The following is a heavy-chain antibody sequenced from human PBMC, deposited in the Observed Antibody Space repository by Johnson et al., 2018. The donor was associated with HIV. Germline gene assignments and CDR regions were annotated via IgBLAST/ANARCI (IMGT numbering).Heavy chain of an antibody. J-gene: IGHJ3*02. CDR3: ASTGSGSDDAFDI. CDR2: IRYDGSNK. D-gene: IGHD3-10*01. Sequence: QVQLVESGGGLVQPGRSLRLSCAASGFSFRSYGMHWVRQAPGKGLEWVAFIRYDGSNKYYADSVRGRFTISTDNSKNTLYLQMNSLRAEDTAVYYCASTGSGSDDAFDIWGQGTMVTVSS. V-gene: IGHV3-30*02. CDR1: GFSFRSYG.